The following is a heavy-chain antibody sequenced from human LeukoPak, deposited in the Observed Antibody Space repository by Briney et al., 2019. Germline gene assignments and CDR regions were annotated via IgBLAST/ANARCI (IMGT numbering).Heavy chain of an antibody. J-gene: IGHJ2*01. CDR1: GGSISRGSYY. CDR2: IYTSEST. Sequence: SQTLSLTCTVSGGSISRGSYYWSWIRQPAGKGLEWIGRIYTSESTNYNPSLKSRVTISVDTSKNQFSLKLSSVIAADTAVYYCARVVPAAARIFDLWGRGTLVTVSS. V-gene: IGHV4-61*02. D-gene: IGHD2-2*01. CDR3: ARVVPAAARIFDL.